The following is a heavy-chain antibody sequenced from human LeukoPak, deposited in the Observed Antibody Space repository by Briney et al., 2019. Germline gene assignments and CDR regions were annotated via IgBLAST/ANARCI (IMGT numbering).Heavy chain of an antibody. Sequence: SETLSLTCTVSGGSISSSSYYWGWIRQPPGKGLEWIGSIYYIGSTYYNPSLKSRVTISVDTSKNQFSLKLSSVTAADTAVYYCASDSVVTHWGQGTLVTVSS. CDR1: GGSISSSSYY. CDR2: IYYIGST. CDR3: ASDSVVTH. V-gene: IGHV4-39*01. J-gene: IGHJ4*02. D-gene: IGHD4-23*01.